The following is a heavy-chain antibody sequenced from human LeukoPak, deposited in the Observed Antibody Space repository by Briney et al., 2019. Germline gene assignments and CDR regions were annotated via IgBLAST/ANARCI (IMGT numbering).Heavy chain of an antibody. Sequence: PGGSLRLSCAASGFTFSSYAMSWVRQAPGKGLEWVSAISGNGGSTYYADSVKGRFTISRDNSKNTLYLQMNSLRAEDTAVYYCAKEHGGSSWYEDAFDIWGQGTMVTVSS. CDR1: GFTFSSYA. CDR2: ISGNGGST. J-gene: IGHJ3*02. V-gene: IGHV3-23*01. D-gene: IGHD6-13*01. CDR3: AKEHGGSSWYEDAFDI.